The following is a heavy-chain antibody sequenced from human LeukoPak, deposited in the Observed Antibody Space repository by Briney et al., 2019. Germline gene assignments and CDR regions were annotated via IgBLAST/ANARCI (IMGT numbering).Heavy chain of an antibody. J-gene: IGHJ4*02. D-gene: IGHD3-22*01. CDR3: AGGSGYFAAPDY. V-gene: IGHV3-30-3*01. CDR2: ISYDGDTT. CDR1: GFTFSSYA. Sequence: GGSLRLSCAASGFTFSSYAMHWVRRAPGKGLDWVTIISYDGDTTYYADSVKGRFTISRDNSKNMLYLQMNSLKIEDTAVYYCAGGSGYFAAPDYWGLGTLVTVSS.